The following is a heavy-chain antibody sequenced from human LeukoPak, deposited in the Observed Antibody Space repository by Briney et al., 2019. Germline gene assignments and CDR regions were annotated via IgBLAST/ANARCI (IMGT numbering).Heavy chain of an antibody. V-gene: IGHV4-34*01. Sequence: PSETLSLTCAVYGGSFSGYYWSWIRQPPGKGLEWIGEINHSGSTNYNPSLKSRVTISVDTSKNQFSLKLSSVTAADTAVYYCARDRYDSSGIDYWGQGTLVTVSS. CDR1: GGSFSGYY. D-gene: IGHD3-22*01. J-gene: IGHJ4*02. CDR2: INHSGST. CDR3: ARDRYDSSGIDY.